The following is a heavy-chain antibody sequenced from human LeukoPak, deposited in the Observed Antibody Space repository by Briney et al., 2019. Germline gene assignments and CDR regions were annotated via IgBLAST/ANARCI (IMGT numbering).Heavy chain of an antibody. CDR3: ARHNRAYRDDNFDI. D-gene: IGHD3-22*01. CDR1: GGSISTTTYY. J-gene: IGHJ3*02. Sequence: SETLSLTCTVSGGSISTTTYYWAWVRQPPGKGLEWIGSVEYSGTTYYNPSLESRVAISIDTSKKQFSLKLSSVTAADTAIYYCARHNRAYRDDNFDIWGQGTMVTVSS. CDR2: VEYSGTT. V-gene: IGHV4-39*01.